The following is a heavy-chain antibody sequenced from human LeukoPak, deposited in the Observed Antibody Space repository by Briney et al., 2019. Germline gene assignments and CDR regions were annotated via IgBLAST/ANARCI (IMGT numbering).Heavy chain of an antibody. J-gene: IGHJ4*02. Sequence: GSLRLSCAASGFTFSSYSMNWVRQAPGKGLEWVSYISSSSTIYYADSVKGRFTISRDNAKNSLYLQMNSLRAEDTAVYYCARGRAAAATSGFDYWGQGTLVTVSS. V-gene: IGHV3-48*04. CDR2: ISSSSTI. CDR1: GFTFSSYS. D-gene: IGHD6-13*01. CDR3: ARGRAAAATSGFDY.